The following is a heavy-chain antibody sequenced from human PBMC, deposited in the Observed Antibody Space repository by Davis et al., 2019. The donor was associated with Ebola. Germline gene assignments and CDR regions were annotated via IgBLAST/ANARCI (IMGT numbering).Heavy chain of an antibody. J-gene: IGHJ6*02. Sequence: GGSLRLSCAASGFTFSDYYMSWIRQAPGKGLEWVSYISSSGSTIYYADSVKGRFTISRDNAKNSLYLQMNSLRAEDTAVYYCANEGYSYGDYYYYYGMDVWGQGTTVTVSS. CDR2: ISSSGSTI. V-gene: IGHV3-11*01. CDR3: ANEGYSYGDYYYYYGMDV. CDR1: GFTFSDYY. D-gene: IGHD5-18*01.